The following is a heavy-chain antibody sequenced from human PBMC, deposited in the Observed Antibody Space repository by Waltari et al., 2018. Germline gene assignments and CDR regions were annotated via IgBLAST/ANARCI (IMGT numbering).Heavy chain of an antibody. CDR2: IDNSGDTT. CDR3: AKDSGYSMIRGRENS. Sequence: VYLLESGGGLVQPGGSLRLSCVGSGFDYSSYAMRWVRQAPGKGLEWFSGIDNSGDTTYYAGSVKGRFTISRDDSRNTVYLHMTTLRVDDTAVYYCAKDSGYSMIRGRENSWGQGTLVIVSS. V-gene: IGHV3-23*05. CDR1: GFDYSSYA. D-gene: IGHD3-10*01. J-gene: IGHJ4*02.